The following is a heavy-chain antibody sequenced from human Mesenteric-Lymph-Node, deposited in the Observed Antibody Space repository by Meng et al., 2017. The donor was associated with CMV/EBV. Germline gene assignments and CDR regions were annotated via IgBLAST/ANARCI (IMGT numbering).Heavy chain of an antibody. D-gene: IGHD5-12*01. J-gene: IGHJ4*02. V-gene: IGHV4-4*02. CDR3: AREGATNTASFDY. Sequence: AVSGGSISSSNWWTWVRQPPGKGLEWIGEIYHSGSTNYNPSLKSRVTISIDKSENQFSLKMTSVTAADTAVYYCAREGATNTASFDYWGQGTLVTVSS. CDR2: IYHSGST. CDR1: GGSISSSNW.